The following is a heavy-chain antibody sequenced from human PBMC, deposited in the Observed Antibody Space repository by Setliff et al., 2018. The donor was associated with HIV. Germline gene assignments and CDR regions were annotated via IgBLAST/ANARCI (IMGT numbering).Heavy chain of an antibody. J-gene: IGHJ4*02. CDR2: IFYSGST. CDR1: GGSVSTGNYY. V-gene: IGHV4-61*01. CDR3: AANGVGARGY. Sequence: KASETLSLTCTVSGGSVSTGNYYWNWIRLPPGKGLEWIGYIFYSGSTNYNPSLKSRVTISVDTSKNQFSLKLSSVTAADTAVYYCAANGVGARGYWGQGTLVTVSS. D-gene: IGHD1-26*01.